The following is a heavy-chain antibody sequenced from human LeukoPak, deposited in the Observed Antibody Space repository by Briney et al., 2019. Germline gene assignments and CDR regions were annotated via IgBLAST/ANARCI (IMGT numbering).Heavy chain of an antibody. D-gene: IGHD6-25*01. CDR1: GGSISSSSYY. J-gene: IGHJ3*02. Sequence: SETLSLTCTVSGGSISSSSYYWGWIRQPPGKGLEWIGSIYYSGSTYYNPSLKSRVTISVDTSKNQFSLKLSSVSAADTAVYYCARRSGAFDIWGQGTMVTVSS. CDR2: IYYSGST. V-gene: IGHV4-39*01. CDR3: ARRSGAFDI.